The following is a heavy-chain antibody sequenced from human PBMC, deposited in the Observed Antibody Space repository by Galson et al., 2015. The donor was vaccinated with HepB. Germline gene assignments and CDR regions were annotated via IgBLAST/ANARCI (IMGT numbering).Heavy chain of an antibody. CDR1: GFSLSTSGMC. CDR2: IDWDDDK. CDR3: ARIPRIAVAGTGPYYYYYYGMDV. J-gene: IGHJ6*02. V-gene: IGHV2-70*01. Sequence: PALVKPTQTLTLTCTFSGFSLSTSGMCVSWIRQPPGKALEWLALIDWDDDKYYSTSLKTRLTISKDTSKNQVVLTMTNMDPVDTATYYCARIPRIAVAGTGPYYYYYYGMDVWGQGTTVTVSS. D-gene: IGHD6-19*01.